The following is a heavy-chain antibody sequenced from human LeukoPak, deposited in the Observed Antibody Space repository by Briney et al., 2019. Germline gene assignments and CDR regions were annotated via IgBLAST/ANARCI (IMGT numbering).Heavy chain of an antibody. V-gene: IGHV4-34*01. Sequence: PSETLSLTCSVSIESTSGNYWSWVRQAPGKGLEWIGEISRFGITNYHPSLKSRVTMSLDRSKNQFSLELTSVTAADSGVYYCARELLGAPTPGAYWGQGTLVTVSP. CDR3: ARELLGAPTPGAY. CDR2: ISRFGIT. CDR1: IESTSGNY. J-gene: IGHJ4*02. D-gene: IGHD1-26*01.